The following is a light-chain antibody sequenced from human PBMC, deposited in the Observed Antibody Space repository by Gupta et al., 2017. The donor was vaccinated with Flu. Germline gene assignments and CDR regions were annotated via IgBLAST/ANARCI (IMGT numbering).Light chain of an antibody. V-gene: IGKV1-5*03. Sequence: DRVTITCRASQSVNAWLAWYQQKPGKAPKLLIYGASTLESGGPSRFSGSGSGTEFTLTISCLQPDDFATNYCQHYNSYSGYSFGQGTKLEIK. CDR2: GAS. CDR1: QSVNAW. J-gene: IGKJ2*03. CDR3: QHYNSYSGYS.